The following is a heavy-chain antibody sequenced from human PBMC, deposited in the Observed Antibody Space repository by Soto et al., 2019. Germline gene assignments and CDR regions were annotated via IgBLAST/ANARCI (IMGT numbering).Heavy chain of an antibody. J-gene: IGHJ6*01. D-gene: IGHD6-13*01. Sequence: LRLSCSASGFTFSINYMSWVRQAPGKCLEWVSVIYSGGSTYYADSVKGRFTISRDNSKNTLYLQMNSLRAEDTAVYYCARSPYSSSWPSPNYYGMEVWGQSTTGNVTS. V-gene: IGHV3-53*01. CDR2: IYSGGST. CDR3: ARSPYSSSWPSPNYYGMEV. CDR1: GFTFSINY.